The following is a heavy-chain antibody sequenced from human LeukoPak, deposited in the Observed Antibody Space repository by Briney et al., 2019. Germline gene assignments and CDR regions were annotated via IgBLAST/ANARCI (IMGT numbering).Heavy chain of an antibody. Sequence: SQTLSLTCTVSGGSTSSGDYFWSWIRQPPGKGLEWIGYIYYSGTTYYDPSLKSRVTISVDTSKNQFSLNLSSVTAADTAVYFCARETMAGHFDYWGQGTLVTVSS. CDR3: ARETMAGHFDY. CDR1: GGSTSSGDYF. J-gene: IGHJ4*02. CDR2: IYYSGTT. V-gene: IGHV4-30-4*01. D-gene: IGHD6-19*01.